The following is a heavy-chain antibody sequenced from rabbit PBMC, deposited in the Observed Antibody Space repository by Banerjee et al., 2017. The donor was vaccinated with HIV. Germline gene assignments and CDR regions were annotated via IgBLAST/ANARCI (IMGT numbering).Heavy chain of an antibody. V-gene: IGHV1S45*01. Sequence: QEQLVESGGGLVKPEGSLTLTCTASGFSFSNKYVMCWVRQAPGKWLEWIGCIYAGSSDSTYYASWAKGRFTISKTSSTTVTLQMTSLTAADTATYFCARDLAGVIGWNFDLWGQGTLVTVS. CDR1: GFSFSNKYV. CDR2: IYAGSSDST. J-gene: IGHJ4*01. D-gene: IGHD4-1*01. CDR3: ARDLAGVIGWNFDL.